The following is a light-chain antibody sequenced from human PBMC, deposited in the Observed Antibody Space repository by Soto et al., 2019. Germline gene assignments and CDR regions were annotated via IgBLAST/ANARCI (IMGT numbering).Light chain of an antibody. CDR2: EVR. CDR1: SSDVGAYNY. Sequence: QSALTQPASVSGSPGQSITISCTGTSSDVGAYNYVSWYQQHPGKAPKLVIYEVRNRPSGVSDRFSGSMSGNTASLTISGLQAEDESDLYCTSYTSSSTWVFGGGTQLNVL. V-gene: IGLV2-14*01. J-gene: IGLJ3*02. CDR3: TSYTSSSTWV.